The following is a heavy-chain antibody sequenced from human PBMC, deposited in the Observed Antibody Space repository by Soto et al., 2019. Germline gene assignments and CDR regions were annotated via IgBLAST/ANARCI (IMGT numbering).Heavy chain of an antibody. Sequence: EVQLEETGGGLIQPGGSLILSCAASGFTVNSNYMNWVRQAPGKGLEWVSVIYAGGNTDYADSVKGRFTISRDNSRNTVLLQMNSLRADDTAVYYCARAGEGIGWGRIDYWGQGPQVTVS. V-gene: IGHV3-53*02. CDR3: ARAGEGIGWGRIDY. D-gene: IGHD1-26*01. CDR1: GFTVNSNY. CDR2: IYAGGNT. J-gene: IGHJ4*02.